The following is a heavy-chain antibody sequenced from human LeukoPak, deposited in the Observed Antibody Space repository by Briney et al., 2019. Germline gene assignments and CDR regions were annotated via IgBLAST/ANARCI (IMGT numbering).Heavy chain of an antibody. Sequence: GRSLRLSCAGSGFSFSRYLMAWVRQAPGKGLEWVASINQDVSRIHYVDSVKGRFTISRDNAKNSLFLQMNSLRVEDTAVYYCARLKDDVTKFDYWGQGTLVTVSS. CDR1: GFSFSRYL. CDR2: INQDVSRI. J-gene: IGHJ4*02. D-gene: IGHD2-8*01. V-gene: IGHV3-7*01. CDR3: ARLKDDVTKFDY.